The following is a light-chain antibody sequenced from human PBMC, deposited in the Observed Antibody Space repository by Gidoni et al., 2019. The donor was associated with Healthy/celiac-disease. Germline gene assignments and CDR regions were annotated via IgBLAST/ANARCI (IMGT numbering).Light chain of an antibody. CDR2: CAS. Sequence: EIVLTQSPGTLSLSPGERATLSCRASQSVSSSYLAWYQQKPGQAPMLLIYCASSRATGIPDRFSCSGSGTDFTLTISRLEPEDFAVYYCQQYGSSPLFGPGTKVDIK. CDR3: QQYGSSPL. V-gene: IGKV3-20*01. CDR1: QSVSSSY. J-gene: IGKJ3*01.